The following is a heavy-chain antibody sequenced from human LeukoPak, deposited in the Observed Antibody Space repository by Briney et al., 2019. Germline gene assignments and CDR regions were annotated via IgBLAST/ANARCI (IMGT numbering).Heavy chain of an antibody. Sequence: GGSLRLSCVASGFTVSSNYMSWVRQAPGKGLEWVSVIYSGGSTYYADSVKGRFTISRDDAKNTLFLQMTSLRVEDTAIYYCARDAYTTTSNWLDPWGQGTLVTVSS. V-gene: IGHV3-53*01. CDR1: GFTVSSNY. CDR2: IYSGGST. J-gene: IGHJ5*02. D-gene: IGHD4-17*01. CDR3: ARDAYTTTSNWLDP.